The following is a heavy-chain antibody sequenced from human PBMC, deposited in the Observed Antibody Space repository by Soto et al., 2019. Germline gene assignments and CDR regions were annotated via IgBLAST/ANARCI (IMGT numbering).Heavy chain of an antibody. Sequence: SETLSLTCTVSGGSISRSTYYWGWIRQPPGKGLEWIGSIYYSGSTYYRPSLKSRVTISVDTSKNQFSLKLSPVTAADTAVYYCARQVPAAIRLGWFDPWGQGTLVTVSS. V-gene: IGHV4-39*01. J-gene: IGHJ5*02. D-gene: IGHD2-2*02. CDR3: ARQVPAAIRLGWFDP. CDR2: IYYSGST. CDR1: GGSISRSTYY.